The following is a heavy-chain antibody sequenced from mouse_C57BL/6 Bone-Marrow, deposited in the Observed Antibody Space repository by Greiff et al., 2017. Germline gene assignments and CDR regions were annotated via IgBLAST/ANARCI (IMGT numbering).Heavy chain of an antibody. CDR3: AFHIGKDY. D-gene: IGHD2-1*01. J-gene: IGHJ2*01. V-gene: IGHV1-81*01. CDR2: IYPRSGNT. CDR1: GYTFTSYG. Sequence: QVQLQQPGAELVKPGASVKLSCKASGYTFTSYGISWVKQRPGQGLEWIGEIYPRSGNTYYNEKFKGKATLTADKSSSTAYMELRRLTSEDSAVYFWAFHIGKDYGGQGTTLTVSS.